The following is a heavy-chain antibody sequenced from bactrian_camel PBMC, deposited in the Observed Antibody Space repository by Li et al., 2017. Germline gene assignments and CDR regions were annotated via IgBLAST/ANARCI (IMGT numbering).Heavy chain of an antibody. J-gene: IGHJ7*01. CDR1: QLTYHRYC. CDR2: IYTGGETT. V-gene: IGHV3S1*01. Sequence: VQLVESGGGSVQAGGSLRLSCTASQLTYHRYCMGWFRQAPGKEREGVASIYTGGETTYYADSVKGRFTVSQDKGSVTLDLQMNGLKTEDTAVYYCAAEEGQRECGSWYPYNHDTHDYWGKGTQVTVS. D-gene: IGHD6*01.